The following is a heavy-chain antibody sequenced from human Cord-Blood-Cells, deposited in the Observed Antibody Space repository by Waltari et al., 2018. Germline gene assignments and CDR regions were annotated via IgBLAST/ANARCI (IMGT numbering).Heavy chain of an antibody. CDR3: ASQREEEGIRYAFDI. J-gene: IGHJ3*02. V-gene: IGHV1-69*12. CDR1: GGTFSSYA. Sequence: QVQLVQSGAEVKKPGSSVKVSCKASGGTFSSYAISWARQAPGQGLEWMGGIIPIFGTANYTQKFQGRVTIPADESTSTAYMELSSLRSEDTAVYYCASQREEEGIRYAFDIWCQGTMVTVSS. D-gene: IGHD1-1*01. CDR2: IIPIFGTA.